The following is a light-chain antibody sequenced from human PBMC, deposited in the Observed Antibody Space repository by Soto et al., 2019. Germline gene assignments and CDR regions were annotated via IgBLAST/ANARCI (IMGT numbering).Light chain of an antibody. Sequence: ALTQPASVSGSPGQSITISCTGTRNDVGGYNYVSWYQLHPGKAPKLMIYEVSNRPSGVSNRSSGSKSVNTASLTISGLQAEDEADYYCSSYKSGSTYVFGTGTQVTVL. V-gene: IGLV2-14*01. CDR1: RNDVGGYNY. J-gene: IGLJ1*01. CDR3: SSYKSGSTYV. CDR2: EVS.